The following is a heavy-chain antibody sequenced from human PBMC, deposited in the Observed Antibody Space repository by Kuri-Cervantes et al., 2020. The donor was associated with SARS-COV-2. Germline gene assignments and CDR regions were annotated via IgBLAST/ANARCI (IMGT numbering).Heavy chain of an antibody. CDR2: ISYDGSNK. CDR1: GFTLSSYA. CDR3: GAQLVLAFDI. Sequence: GGSLRLSCAASGFTLSSYAMHWVRQAPGKGLEWVAVISYDGSNKYYADSVKGRFTISRDNSKNTLYLQMNSLRAEDTAVYYCGAQLVLAFDIWGQGTMVTVSS. J-gene: IGHJ3*02. V-gene: IGHV3-30-3*01. D-gene: IGHD6-13*01.